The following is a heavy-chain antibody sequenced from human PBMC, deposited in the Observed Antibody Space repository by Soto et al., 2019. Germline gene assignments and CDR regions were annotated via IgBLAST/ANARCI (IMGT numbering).Heavy chain of an antibody. Sequence: EVQLVESGGGLVQPGGSLRLSCAASGFTFSSYSMNWVRQAPGKGLEWVSYISSSSSTIYYADSVKGRFTISRDNAKNSLYLQMNSLRAEDTAVYHCARVRFLEWLLVENDAFDIWGQGTMVTVSS. D-gene: IGHD3-3*01. J-gene: IGHJ3*02. CDR3: ARVRFLEWLLVENDAFDI. CDR1: GFTFSSYS. V-gene: IGHV3-48*01. CDR2: ISSSSSTI.